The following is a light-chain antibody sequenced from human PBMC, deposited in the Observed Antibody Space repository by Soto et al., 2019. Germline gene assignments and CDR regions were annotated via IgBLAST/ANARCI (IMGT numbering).Light chain of an antibody. V-gene: IGLV2-8*01. CDR2: EVS. J-gene: IGLJ2*01. CDR3: CSYAADNTL. CDR1: SSDIGSDNY. Sequence: QSALTQPPSASGSPGQSVTISCTGTSSDIGSDNYVSWYQQHPGEAPKLIIYEVSKRHSGVPDRFSGSKSGNTASLAVSGPQAEDEADYYCCSYAADNTLFGGGTKLTVL.